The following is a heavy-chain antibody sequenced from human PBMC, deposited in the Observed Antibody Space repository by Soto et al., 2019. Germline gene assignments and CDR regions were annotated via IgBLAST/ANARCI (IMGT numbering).Heavy chain of an antibody. J-gene: IGHJ5*02. CDR2: IYTSGST. V-gene: IGHV4-4*07. CDR3: ASHHCSSTSCYGWFDP. CDR1: GGSISSYY. D-gene: IGHD2-2*01. Sequence: SETLSLTCTVSGGSISSYYWSWIRQPAGKGLEWIGRIYTSGSTNYNPSLKSRVTMSVDTSKNQFSLKLSSVTAADTAVYYCASHHCSSTSCYGWFDPWGQGTLVTVSS.